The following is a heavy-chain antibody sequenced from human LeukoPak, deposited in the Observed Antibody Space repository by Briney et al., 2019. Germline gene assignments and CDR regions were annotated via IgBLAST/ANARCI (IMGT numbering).Heavy chain of an antibody. CDR1: GYTFTSYG. V-gene: IGHV1-18*01. Sequence: GASVKVSCKASGYTFTSYGISWVRQAPGQGLEWMGWISAYNGNTNYAQKLQGRVTMTTDTSTSTAYMELRSLRSDDTAVYYCARDPGGSGSYHWFDPWGQGTLVTVSS. CDR3: ARDPGGSGSYHWFDP. CDR2: ISAYNGNT. J-gene: IGHJ5*02. D-gene: IGHD3-10*01.